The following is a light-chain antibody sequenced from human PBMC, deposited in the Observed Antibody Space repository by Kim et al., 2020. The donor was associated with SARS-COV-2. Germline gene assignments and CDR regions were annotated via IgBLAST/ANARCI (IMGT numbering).Light chain of an antibody. CDR2: GAS. CDR1: QSVSSSY. J-gene: IGKJ1*01. CDR3: QQYGRSPART. Sequence: EIVLTQSPGTLSLSPGERATLSCRASQSVSSSYLAWYQQKPSQAPRLLIYGASSTATGIADRLSGGGSGTDLTLTISRLEPEVLALYFSQQYGRSPARTFGQGAKGGIK. V-gene: IGKV3-20*01.